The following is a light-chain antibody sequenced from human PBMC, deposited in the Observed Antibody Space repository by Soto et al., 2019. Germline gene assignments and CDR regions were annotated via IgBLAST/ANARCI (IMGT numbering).Light chain of an antibody. Sequence: QSALTQPASVSGSPGQSITISCTGTSSDVGGYNYVSWYQQHPGKAPKLTIYDVSNRPSGVSNRFSGSKSGNTASLTISGLQAEDEADYYCSSYTGSSTPYVFGTGTKVTVL. J-gene: IGLJ1*01. CDR3: SSYTGSSTPYV. CDR1: SSDVGGYNY. V-gene: IGLV2-14*03. CDR2: DVS.